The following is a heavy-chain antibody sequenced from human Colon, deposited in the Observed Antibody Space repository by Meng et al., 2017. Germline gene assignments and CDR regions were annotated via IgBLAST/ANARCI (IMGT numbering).Heavy chain of an antibody. V-gene: IGHV3-30*04. CDR2: ISYDGREK. D-gene: IGHD3-22*01. Sequence: RGSLRLSCLASGFTFSSFAMHWVRQAPGKWLEWVATISYDGREKYYADSVKGRFTISRDNSKSTVSLQLNSLRADDTAVYYCARIKPPYDTSGDLQYWGQGTLVTVSS. CDR3: ARIKPPYDTSGDLQY. J-gene: IGHJ4*02. CDR1: GFTFSSFA.